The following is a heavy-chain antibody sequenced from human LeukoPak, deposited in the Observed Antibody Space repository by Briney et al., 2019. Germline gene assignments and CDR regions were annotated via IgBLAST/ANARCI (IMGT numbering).Heavy chain of an antibody. CDR3: ARSTSHYYYYYMDV. J-gene: IGHJ6*03. CDR2: INGDGNGT. CDR1: GFTFSTYW. V-gene: IGHV3-74*03. D-gene: IGHD4-11*01. Sequence: GGSLRLSCEASGFTFSTYWMQWVRQAPGKGLVWVSRINGDGNGTTYADSVKGRFTISRDNAKNTLYLQTNSLRAEDTAVYYCARSTSHYYYYYMDVWGKGTTVTVSS.